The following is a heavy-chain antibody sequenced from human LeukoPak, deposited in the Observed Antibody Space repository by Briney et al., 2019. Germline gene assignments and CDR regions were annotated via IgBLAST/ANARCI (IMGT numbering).Heavy chain of an antibody. J-gene: IGHJ4*02. V-gene: IGHV1-69*06. CDR1: GGTFSSYA. CDR2: IIPIFGTA. CDR3: ARDAPEEDYGDYLLVY. D-gene: IGHD4-17*01. Sequence: SVKVSCKASGGTFSSYAISWVRQAPGQGLEWMGGIIPIFGTANYAQKFQGRVTITGDTSASTAYMELSSLRSEDTAVYYCARDAPEEDYGDYLLVYWGQGTLVTVSS.